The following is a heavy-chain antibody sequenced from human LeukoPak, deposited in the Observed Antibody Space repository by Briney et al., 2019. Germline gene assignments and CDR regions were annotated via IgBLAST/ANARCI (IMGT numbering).Heavy chain of an antibody. V-gene: IGHV3-21*01. Sequence: GGSLRHSCAASGFTFSSYSMNWVRQAPGKGLEWVSSISSSSSYIYYADSVKGRFTISRDNAKNSLYLQMNSLRAEDTAVYYCARVSPDYYDSSGYPKGPFDYWGQGTLVTVSS. J-gene: IGHJ4*02. CDR3: ARVSPDYYDSSGYPKGPFDY. CDR1: GFTFSSYS. D-gene: IGHD3-22*01. CDR2: ISSSSSYI.